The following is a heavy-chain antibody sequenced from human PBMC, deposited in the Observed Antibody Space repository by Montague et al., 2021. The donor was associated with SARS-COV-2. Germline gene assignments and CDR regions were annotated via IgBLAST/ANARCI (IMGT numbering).Heavy chain of an antibody. J-gene: IGHJ5*02. CDR2: IYDSGSA. CDR1: VGSISNYY. CDR3: ARAYCGGDCHVGP. Sequence: SETLSLTCNVSVGSISNYYWTWIRQPPGKGLEWIGYIYDSGSANYNPSLKSRSTISVDTSNNQFSLRLSSVTAADTAVYYCARAYCGGDCHVGPWGQGILVTVSS. V-gene: IGHV4-59*01. D-gene: IGHD2-21*02.